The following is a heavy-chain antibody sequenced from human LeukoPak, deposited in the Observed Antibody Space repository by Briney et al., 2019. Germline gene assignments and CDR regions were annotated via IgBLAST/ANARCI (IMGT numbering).Heavy chain of an antibody. D-gene: IGHD6-6*01. J-gene: IGHJ4*02. CDR2: IYPGDSDT. Sequence: GESLKISCKGSAYSFTSYWIGWVRQLPGKGLEWMGIIYPGDSDTRYSPSFQGQVTFSADKSISTAYLQWSSLKASDTAMYYCARQDIAARPPEGYWGQGTLVIVSS. CDR3: ARQDIAARPPEGY. CDR1: AYSFTSYW. V-gene: IGHV5-51*01.